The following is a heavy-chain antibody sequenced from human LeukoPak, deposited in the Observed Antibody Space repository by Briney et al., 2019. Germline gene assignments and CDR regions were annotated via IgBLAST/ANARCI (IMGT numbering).Heavy chain of an antibody. Sequence: SETLSLTCTVSGDSISSSSYYWGWIRQPPGKGLEWIGSIYYSGSTYYNPSLESRVTISADTSKNQFSLKLSSVTAADTAVYYCARSSSWYDMRFAPWGQGTLVAVSS. D-gene: IGHD6-13*01. CDR3: ARSSSWYDMRFAP. V-gene: IGHV4-39*01. CDR2: IYYSGST. J-gene: IGHJ5*02. CDR1: GDSISSSSYY.